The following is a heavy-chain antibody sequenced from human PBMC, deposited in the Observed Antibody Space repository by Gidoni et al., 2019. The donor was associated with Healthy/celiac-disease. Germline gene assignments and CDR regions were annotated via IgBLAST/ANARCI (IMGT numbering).Heavy chain of an antibody. CDR1: GGSFSGYS. Sequence: QVQLQQWGAGLLKPSETLSLTCAVYGGSFSGYSWSWIRQPPGKGLEWIGEINHSGSTNYNPSLKSRVTISVDTSKNQFSLKLSSVTAADTAVYYCARGRGYYDSSGYYYGRVFDYWGQGTLVTVSS. CDR3: ARGRGYYDSSGYYYGRVFDY. D-gene: IGHD3-22*01. V-gene: IGHV4-34*01. J-gene: IGHJ4*02. CDR2: INHSGST.